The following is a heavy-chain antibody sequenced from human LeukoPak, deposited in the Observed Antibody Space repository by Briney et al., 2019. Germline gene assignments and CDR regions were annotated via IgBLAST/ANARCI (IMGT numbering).Heavy chain of an antibody. D-gene: IGHD4-17*01. J-gene: IGHJ1*01. CDR3: ARPGYGDYSSSEYFQH. Sequence: TGGSLRLSCAASGFTFSSYWMQWVRQAPGKGLVWVSRLSPDGSSTTSADSVKGRFTISRDNAKNTLYLQMNSLRAEDTAVYYCARPGYGDYSSSEYFQHWGQGTLVTVSS. CDR1: GFTFSSYW. CDR2: LSPDGSST. V-gene: IGHV3-74*01.